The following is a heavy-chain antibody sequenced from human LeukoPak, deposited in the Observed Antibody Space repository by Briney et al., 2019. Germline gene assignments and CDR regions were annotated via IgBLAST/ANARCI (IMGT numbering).Heavy chain of an antibody. J-gene: IGHJ6*03. CDR1: GYTFTGYY. CDR2: INPNSGGT. V-gene: IGHV1-2*02. D-gene: IGHD4-23*01. CDR3: ARSYGGNADYYYYMDV. Sequence: ASVKVSCKASGYTFTGYYMHWVRQAPGQGLEWMGWINPNSGGTNYAQKFQGRVTMTRDTSISTAYMELSRLRSDDTAVYYCARSYGGNADYYYYMDVWGKGTTVTVSS.